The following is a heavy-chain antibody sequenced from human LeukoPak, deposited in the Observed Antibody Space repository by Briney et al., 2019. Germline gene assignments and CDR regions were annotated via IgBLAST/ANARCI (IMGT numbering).Heavy chain of an antibody. J-gene: IGHJ4*02. CDR2: IYYSGST. V-gene: IGHV4-39*07. CDR1: GGSISSSSYY. CDR3: ASAHLTRYYFDY. D-gene: IGHD2-2*01. Sequence: SETLSLTCTVSGGSISSSSYYWGWIRQPPGKGLEWIGSIYYSGSTYYNPSLKSRVTISVDTSKNQFSLKLSPVTAADTAVYYCASAHLTRYYFDYWGQGTLVTVSS.